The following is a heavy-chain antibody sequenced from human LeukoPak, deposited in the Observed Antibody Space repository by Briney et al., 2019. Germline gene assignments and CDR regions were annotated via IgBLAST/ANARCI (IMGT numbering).Heavy chain of an antibody. Sequence: SETLSLTCTVSGGSISSSNYFWGWIRQPPGKGLEWIGSIYYTGSTYYNPSLKSRVTIFVDTSKNQFSLKLSSVTAADTAVYYCARDPNPRSTYKHAFDIWGQGTMVTVSS. V-gene: IGHV4-39*02. CDR1: GGSISSSNYF. J-gene: IGHJ3*02. CDR2: IYYTGST. D-gene: IGHD5-24*01. CDR3: ARDPNPRSTYKHAFDI.